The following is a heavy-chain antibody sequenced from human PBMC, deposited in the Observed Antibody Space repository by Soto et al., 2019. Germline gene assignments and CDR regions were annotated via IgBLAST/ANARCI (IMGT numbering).Heavy chain of an antibody. V-gene: IGHV1-3*01. Sequence: GASVKVSCKASGYTFTSYAMHWVRQAPGQRLEWMGWINAGNGNTKYSQKFQGRVTITRDTSASTAYMELSSLRSEDTAVYYCARDMSQQLVRVNYYYGMDVWGQGTTVTVSS. J-gene: IGHJ6*02. D-gene: IGHD6-13*01. CDR1: GYTFTSYA. CDR2: INAGNGNT. CDR3: ARDMSQQLVRVNYYYGMDV.